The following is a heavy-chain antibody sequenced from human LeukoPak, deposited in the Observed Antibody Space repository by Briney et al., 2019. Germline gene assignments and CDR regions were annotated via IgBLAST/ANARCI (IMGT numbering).Heavy chain of an antibody. CDR2: INHSGGT. CDR1: GGSFSGYS. J-gene: IGHJ4*02. D-gene: IGHD6-25*01. V-gene: IGHV4-34*01. CDR3: ARDGGTAAAGELDY. Sequence: SETLSLTCAVYGGSFSGYSWNWIRQPPVKGLEWIGEINHSGGTNYNPSLKSRVTISVDTPKNQFSLKVSSVTAADTAVYYCARDGGTAAAGELDYWGQGTLVTVSS.